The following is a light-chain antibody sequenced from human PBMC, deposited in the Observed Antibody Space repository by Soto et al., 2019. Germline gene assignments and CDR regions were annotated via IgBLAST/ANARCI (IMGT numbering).Light chain of an antibody. CDR3: QQDNSYPWT. CDR2: KAS. J-gene: IGKJ1*01. V-gene: IGKV1-5*03. CDR1: QSISSW. Sequence: DIPMPQSPSTLSASVGDRFPITCRASQSISSWLAWYQQKPGQAPKLLIYKASRLEGGVPSRFSGSGSGTEFTPTISSLQPDDCAKYYCQQDNSYPWTLGQGTKVESK.